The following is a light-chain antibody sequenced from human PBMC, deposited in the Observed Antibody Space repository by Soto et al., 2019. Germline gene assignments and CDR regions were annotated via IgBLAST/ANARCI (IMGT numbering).Light chain of an antibody. CDR1: QSVSSN. Sequence: IGMKQCPATMSVSPGERATLSCRASQSVSSNLAWYQQKPGQAPRLLIYGASTRATGIPARFSGSGSGTGFTLTISSLQSEDFAVYYCQQYNNWPRTFGQGTKVDIK. CDR3: QQYNNWPRT. J-gene: IGKJ1*01. CDR2: GAS. V-gene: IGKV3-15*01.